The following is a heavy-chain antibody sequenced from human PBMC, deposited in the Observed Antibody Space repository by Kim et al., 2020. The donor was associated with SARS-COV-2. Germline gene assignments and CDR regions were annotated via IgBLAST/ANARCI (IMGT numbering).Heavy chain of an antibody. V-gene: IGHV7-4-1*02. D-gene: IGHD3-16*01. Sequence: ASVKVSCKASGYTFTSYAMNWVRQAPGQGLEWMGWINTNTGNPTYAQGFTGRFVFSLDTSVSTAYLQISSLKAEDTAVYYCARDFPMDGIMITFGGRDAFDIWGQGTMVTVSS. J-gene: IGHJ3*02. CDR1: GYTFTSYA. CDR3: ARDFPMDGIMITFGGRDAFDI. CDR2: INTNTGNP.